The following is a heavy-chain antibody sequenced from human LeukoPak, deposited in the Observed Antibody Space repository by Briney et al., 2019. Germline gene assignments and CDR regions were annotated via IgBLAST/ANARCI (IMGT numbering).Heavy chain of an antibody. Sequence: SETLSLTCTVSGGSISNYYWSWIRQPPGKGLEWIGYIYYTGSTNYNPSLESRVTISVDTSKNQFSLKLTSVTAADTAVYYCAKLEGVAVAGRGLYYFDYWGQGTLVTVSP. J-gene: IGHJ4*02. CDR3: AKLEGVAVAGRGLYYFDY. V-gene: IGHV4-59*03. D-gene: IGHD6-19*01. CDR2: IYYTGST. CDR1: GGSISNYY.